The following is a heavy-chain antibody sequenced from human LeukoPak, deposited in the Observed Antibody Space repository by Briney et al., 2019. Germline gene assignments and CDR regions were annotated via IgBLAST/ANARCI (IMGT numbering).Heavy chain of an antibody. J-gene: IGHJ3*02. CDR3: ASTHIHGGAFDI. CDR2: IYSSGST. D-gene: IGHD2-21*01. Sequence: SETLSLTCTVSGGSISSGLYYRSWIRQPAGKGLEWIGRIYSSGSTNFNPSLKSRVSLSVDTSKNQFSLNLSAVTAADTAVYYCASTHIHGGAFDIWGQGTVVTVSS. V-gene: IGHV4-61*02. CDR1: GGSISSGLYY.